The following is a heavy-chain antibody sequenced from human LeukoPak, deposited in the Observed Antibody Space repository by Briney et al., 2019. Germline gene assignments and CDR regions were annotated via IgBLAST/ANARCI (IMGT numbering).Heavy chain of an antibody. D-gene: IGHD6-13*01. Sequence: ASVKVSCKASGYTFTSYGISWVRQALGQGLEWMGWISAYNGNTNYAQKLQGRVTMTRDMSTSTVYMELSSLRSEDTAVYYCAREGLIAADALDYFDYWGQGTLVTVSS. J-gene: IGHJ4*02. CDR2: ISAYNGNT. CDR1: GYTFTSYG. V-gene: IGHV1-18*01. CDR3: AREGLIAADALDYFDY.